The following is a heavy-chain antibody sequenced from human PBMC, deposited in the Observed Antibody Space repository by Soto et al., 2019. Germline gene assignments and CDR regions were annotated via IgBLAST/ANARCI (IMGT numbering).Heavy chain of an antibody. J-gene: IGHJ4*02. CDR2: ISGSGGST. V-gene: IGHV3-23*01. CDR3: AKDRRVLAAAGFGIDY. CDR1: GFTFSSYA. Sequence: GGSLRLSCAASGFTFSSYAMSWVRQAPGKGLEWVSAISGSGGSTYYEDSVKGRFTISRDNYKNTLYLQMKSLRAEDTAVYYCAKDRRVLAAAGFGIDYWGQGTLVTVSS. D-gene: IGHD6-13*01.